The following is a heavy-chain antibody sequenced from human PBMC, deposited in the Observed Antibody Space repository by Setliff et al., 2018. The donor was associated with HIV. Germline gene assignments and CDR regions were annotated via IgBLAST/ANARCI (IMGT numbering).Heavy chain of an antibody. CDR2: ISGSGGST. CDR3: AKGRLRENHD. J-gene: IGHJ4*02. D-gene: IGHD4-17*01. CDR1: GFTFSSYE. V-gene: IGHV3-23*01. Sequence: PGGSLRLSCAASGFTFSSYEMNWVRQAPGKGLEWVSSISGSGGSTYYADSVKGRFTISRDSSKNTLYLQLNSLRAEDTAVYYCAKGRLRENHDWGQGTLVTVSS.